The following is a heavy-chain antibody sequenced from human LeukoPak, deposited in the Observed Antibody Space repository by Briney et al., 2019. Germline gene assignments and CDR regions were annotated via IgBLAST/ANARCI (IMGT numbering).Heavy chain of an antibody. D-gene: IGHD3-10*01. CDR2: ISWNSGSI. Sequence: GGSLRLSCAASGFTFDDYAMHWVRQAPGEGLEWVSGISWNSGSIGYADSVKGRFTISRDNAKNSLYLQMNSLRAEDTALYYCAKVGSDLYYFDYWGQGTLVTVSS. J-gene: IGHJ4*02. CDR1: GFTFDDYA. CDR3: AKVGSDLYYFDY. V-gene: IGHV3-9*01.